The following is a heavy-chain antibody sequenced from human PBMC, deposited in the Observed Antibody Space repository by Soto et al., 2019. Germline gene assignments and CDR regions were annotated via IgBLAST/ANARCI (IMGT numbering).Heavy chain of an antibody. J-gene: IGHJ4*02. CDR3: ARDSPYDSSGYPHHYFDY. Sequence: ASVKVSCKASGYTFNSYAMHWVRQAPGQRLEWMGWINPGNGNTSYSQKFQGRVTMTRDTSTSTVYMELSSLRSEDTAVYYCARDSPYDSSGYPHHYFDYWGQGTLVTVSS. V-gene: IGHV1-3*01. CDR1: GYTFNSYA. D-gene: IGHD3-22*01. CDR2: INPGNGNT.